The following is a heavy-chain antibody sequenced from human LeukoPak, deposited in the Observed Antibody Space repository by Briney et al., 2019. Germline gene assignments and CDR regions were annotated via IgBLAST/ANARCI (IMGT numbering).Heavy chain of an antibody. D-gene: IGHD5-24*01. V-gene: IGHV1-18*01. J-gene: IGHJ4*02. Sequence: GSVKVSCKASGYTFTSYGISWVRQAPGHGLEWMGWISAYNGKTNYTQQVQGRVTMTTDTSTITAYMELRSLSSDDTAVYYCARVGNGYNFGGWFLDYWDQGTLVTLPS. CDR3: ARVGNGYNFGGWFLDY. CDR2: ISAYNGKT. CDR1: GYTFTSYG.